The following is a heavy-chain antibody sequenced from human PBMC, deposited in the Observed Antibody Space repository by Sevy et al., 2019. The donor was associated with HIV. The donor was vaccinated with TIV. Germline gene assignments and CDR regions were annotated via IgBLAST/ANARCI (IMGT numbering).Heavy chain of an antibody. J-gene: IGHJ5*02. CDR2: INESGIT. V-gene: IGHV4-34*01. Sequence: SETLSLTCAVHDGSFSGYYWNWIRQLPGKGLEWIGEINESGITYYNPSLKSRVTISVDTSKKQFSLKLNSVTAGESAVYFCARSPPVVVVPGAPSWFDPWGQGTLVTVSS. CDR1: DGSFSGYY. D-gene: IGHD2-2*01. CDR3: ARSPPVVVVPGAPSWFDP.